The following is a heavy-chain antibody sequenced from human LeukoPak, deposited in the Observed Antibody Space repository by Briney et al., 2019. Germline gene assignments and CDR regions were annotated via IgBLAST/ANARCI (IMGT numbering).Heavy chain of an antibody. CDR2: ISWNSGSI. CDR3: AKVSSGWYGPFDY. Sequence: GGSLRLSCAASGFTFSSYAMNWVRQAPGKGLEWVSGISWNSGSIGYADSVKGRFTISRDNAKNSLYLQMNSLRAEDTALYYCAKVSSGWYGPFDYWGQGTLVTVSS. CDR1: GFTFSSYA. V-gene: IGHV3-9*01. D-gene: IGHD6-13*01. J-gene: IGHJ4*02.